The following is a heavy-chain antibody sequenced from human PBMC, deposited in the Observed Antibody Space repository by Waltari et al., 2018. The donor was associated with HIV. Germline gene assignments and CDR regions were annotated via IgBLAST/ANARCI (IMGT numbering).Heavy chain of an antibody. D-gene: IGHD3-10*01. CDR1: GWSFTGYY. Sequence: QVQLQQWGTCLVKSPQTVSLTCALYGWSFTGYYWGWIRQPPGKGLEWIGEINHSGSTICNPLLKSRVTISVDTSKKQFSLILSSVTAADTAVYYCARPQGTGWFDPWGLGTLVTV. V-gene: IGHV4-34*01. CDR2: INHSGST. J-gene: IGHJ5*02. CDR3: ARPQGTGWFDP.